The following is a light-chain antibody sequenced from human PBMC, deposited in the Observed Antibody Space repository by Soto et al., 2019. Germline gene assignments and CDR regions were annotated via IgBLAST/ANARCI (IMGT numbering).Light chain of an antibody. V-gene: IGKV1-39*01. Sequence: IQMTQSPFSLSASVGDRVTITCRASEFIDTFVNWYQHKTGKAPHLLVYAASSLQVGVPSRLTGSGSGTEFTLTITGLQPEDFATYYCQQSFRTPETFGQGTKVEIK. CDR2: AAS. CDR3: QQSFRTPET. CDR1: EFIDTF. J-gene: IGKJ1*01.